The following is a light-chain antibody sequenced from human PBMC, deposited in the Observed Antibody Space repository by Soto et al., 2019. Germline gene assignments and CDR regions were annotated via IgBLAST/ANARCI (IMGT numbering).Light chain of an antibody. J-gene: IGLJ2*01. V-gene: IGLV2-14*01. Sequence: QSALTQPASMSASPGQSITISCTGTSSDIGGYDYVSWYQHHPGKAPKLIIYEVSERPSGVSTRFSGSKSGNMASLTISGLQAEDEAEYYCCSYATPRQFGGGTKLTVL. CDR2: EVS. CDR1: SSDIGGYDY. CDR3: CSYATPRQ.